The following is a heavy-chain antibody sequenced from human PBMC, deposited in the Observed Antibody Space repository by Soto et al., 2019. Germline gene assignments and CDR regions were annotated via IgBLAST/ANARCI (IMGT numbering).Heavy chain of an antibody. J-gene: IGHJ4*02. CDR3: ARDRYGSTLDY. Sequence: PSETLSLTCSISGGSISNYYWSWIRQSPGNRLEWIGYIHYSGGTNSNPSLKSRVAMSVDTSKNQFSLKLSSVTAADTAVYYCARDRYGSTLDYWGQGKLVTVSS. CDR1: GGSISNYY. CDR2: IHYSGGT. V-gene: IGHV4-59*01. D-gene: IGHD3-10*01.